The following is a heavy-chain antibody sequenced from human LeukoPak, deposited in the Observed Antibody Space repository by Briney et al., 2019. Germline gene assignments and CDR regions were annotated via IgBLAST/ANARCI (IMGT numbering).Heavy chain of an antibody. Sequence: TGGSLRLSCAVSGFTFNSYAMSWVRQAPGKGLEWVSGISRSGGSTYYADSVKGRFTISRDNSKNTLYLQMNSLRAEDTAVYYCAKDRRGLDVFDIWGQGTMVTVSS. CDR2: ISRSGGST. J-gene: IGHJ3*02. D-gene: IGHD3-10*01. CDR3: AKDRRGLDVFDI. V-gene: IGHV3-23*01. CDR1: GFTFNSYA.